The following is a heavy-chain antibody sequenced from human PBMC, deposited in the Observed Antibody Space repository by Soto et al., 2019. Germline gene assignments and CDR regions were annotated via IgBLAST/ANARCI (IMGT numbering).Heavy chain of an antibody. CDR3: VRDWESTTQTWSFRDS. D-gene: IGHD1-1*01. J-gene: IGHJ4*02. CDR2: IIPIFGVT. CDR1: GGTYSSYS. V-gene: IGHV1-69*04. Sequence: QVQVVQSGAEVKKPGSSVKVSCKASGGTYSSYSITWVRQAPGQGLEWLGRIIPIFGVTHYAQRFQDRVTITADRPTTTAYMERRSLRSEDTAVYYCVRDWESTTQTWSFRDSWVQGTPVTISS.